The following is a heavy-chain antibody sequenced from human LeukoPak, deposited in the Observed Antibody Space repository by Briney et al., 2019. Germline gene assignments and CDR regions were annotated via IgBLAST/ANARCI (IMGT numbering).Heavy chain of an antibody. CDR1: GYTFTGYY. J-gene: IGHJ4*02. V-gene: IGHV1-2*02. Sequence: ASVKVSCKASGYTFTGYYMHWVRQAPGQGLVWMGWINPNSGGTNYAQKFQGRVTMTRDTSIGTAYMELSRLRSDDTAVYYCARTKWELLPGDYWGQGTLVTVSS. CDR2: INPNSGGT. CDR3: ARTKWELLPGDY. D-gene: IGHD1-26*01.